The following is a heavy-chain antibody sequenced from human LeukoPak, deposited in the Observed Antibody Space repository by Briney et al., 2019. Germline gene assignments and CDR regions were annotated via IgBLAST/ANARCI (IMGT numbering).Heavy chain of an antibody. CDR3: AKGDVLPSYPTFDY. J-gene: IGHJ4*02. D-gene: IGHD3-9*01. V-gene: IGHV3-23*01. CDR1: GFTFSSYA. Sequence: GGSLRLSCAASGFTFSSYALSWVRQAPGKGLEWVSVISASGGTTYYADSVKGRFTISRDTSKDTVYLQMHSLRAEDAAVYYCAKGDVLPSYPTFDYWGQGTLVTVSS. CDR2: ISASGGTT.